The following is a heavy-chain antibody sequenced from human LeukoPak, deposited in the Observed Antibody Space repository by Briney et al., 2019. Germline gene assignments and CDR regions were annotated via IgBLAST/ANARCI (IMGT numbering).Heavy chain of an antibody. CDR1: GFTFSSYW. V-gene: IGHV3-48*04. CDR3: ATKGGFAD. Sequence: QPGGSLRLSCAASGFTFSSYWMNWVRQAPGKGLEWISYISSTGSAIFYADSVKGRFTISRDNAKNSLYLQMNSLRAEDTAFYYCATKGGFADWGQGTLVTVSS. J-gene: IGHJ4*02. D-gene: IGHD5-12*01. CDR2: ISSTGSAI.